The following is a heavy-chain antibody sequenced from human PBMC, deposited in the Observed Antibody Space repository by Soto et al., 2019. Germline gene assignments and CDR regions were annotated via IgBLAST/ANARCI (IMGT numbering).Heavy chain of an antibody. CDR3: ARISVMVVVVAAGDY. V-gene: IGHV1-69*13. D-gene: IGHD2-15*01. CDR1: GGTFSSYA. J-gene: IGHJ4*02. CDR2: IIPIFGTA. Sequence: SVKLSCKASGGTFSSYAISWVRQAPGQGLEWMGGIIPIFGTANYAQKLQGRVTITADESTSTAYMELRSLRSDDTAVYYCARISVMVVVVAAGDYWGQGTLVTVSS.